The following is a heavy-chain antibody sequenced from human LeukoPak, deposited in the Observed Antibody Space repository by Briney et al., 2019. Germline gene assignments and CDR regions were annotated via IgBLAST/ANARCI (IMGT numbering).Heavy chain of an antibody. J-gene: IGHJ3*02. CDR1: GFTLSSYA. CDR3: AKGPYEAFEI. Sequence: GGSLRLSCAASGFTLSSYAMRWLRPAPGKGLEWVSAISGSGGSTYYADSVKGRFTISRDNSTNPLYLQINSLRGAAPAVYDGAKGPYEAFEIWGQGTMVTVSS. V-gene: IGHV3-23*01. CDR2: ISGSGGST.